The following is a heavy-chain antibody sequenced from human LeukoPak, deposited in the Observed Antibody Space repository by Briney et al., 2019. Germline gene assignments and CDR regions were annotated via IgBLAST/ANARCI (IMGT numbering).Heavy chain of an antibody. J-gene: IGHJ3*02. CDR3: TRRYNYDSSGYYYVRDAFDI. CDR1: GFTFSDYA. D-gene: IGHD3-22*01. Sequence: GGSLRLPCTTSGFTFSDYAMSWVRQAPGKGLEWVAFIRSKTYAGTTEYAASVKGRFTISRDDSRSIAYLQMNSLKTEDTAVYYCTRRYNYDSSGYYYVRDAFDIWGQGTMVTVSS. CDR2: IRSKTYAGTT. V-gene: IGHV3-49*04.